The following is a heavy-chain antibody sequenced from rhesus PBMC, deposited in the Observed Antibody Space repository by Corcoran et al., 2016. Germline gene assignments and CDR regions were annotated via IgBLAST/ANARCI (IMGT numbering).Heavy chain of an antibody. J-gene: IGHJ4*01. CDR1: GVSISDYYY. V-gene: IGHV4S9*01. CDR2: IYGCSGST. Sequence: QVQLQESGPGLVKSSETLSLTCAVYGVSISDYYYWSWLRQPPGTGLEGIRQIYGCSGSTYYNPSLKSRVTVSKDTSKNQFFLKLSSVTAADTAVYYCAREGYYGSNSFDYWGQGVLVTVSS. D-gene: IGHD4-29*01. CDR3: AREGYYGSNSFDY.